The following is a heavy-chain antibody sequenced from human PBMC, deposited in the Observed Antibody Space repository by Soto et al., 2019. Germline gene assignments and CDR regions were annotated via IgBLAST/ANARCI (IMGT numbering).Heavy chain of an antibody. J-gene: IGHJ4*02. CDR3: AREDILGARSFDY. V-gene: IGHV3-48*02. CDR2: ISSGSKTI. Sequence: GGSLRLSCAASGFTFSGYSVNWVRHAPGKGLEWVSYISSGSKTIYYAESVKGRFTVSRDNARNSQYLQMNSLRDEDTAVYYCAREDILGARSFDYWGQGTLVTVSS. D-gene: IGHD1-26*01. CDR1: GFTFSGYS.